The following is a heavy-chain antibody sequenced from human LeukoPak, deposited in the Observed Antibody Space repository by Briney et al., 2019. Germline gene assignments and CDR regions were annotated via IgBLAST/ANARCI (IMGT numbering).Heavy chain of an antibody. CDR1: GFTFSSYA. Sequence: GGSLRLSCAASGFTFSSYAMRWVRQAPGKGLEWVSAISGSGGSTYYADSVKGRFTISRDNSQNTLYLQMNSLRAEDTAVYYCAKCPPPFWGGSYYLVDYWGQGTLVTVSS. D-gene: IGHD1-26*01. CDR2: ISGSGGST. J-gene: IGHJ4*02. V-gene: IGHV3-23*01. CDR3: AKCPPPFWGGSYYLVDY.